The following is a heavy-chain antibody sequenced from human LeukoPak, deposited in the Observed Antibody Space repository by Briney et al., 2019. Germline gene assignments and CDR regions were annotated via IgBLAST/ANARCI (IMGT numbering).Heavy chain of an antibody. CDR1: GGSISSGSYY. Sequence: RSSETLSLTCTVSGGSISSGSYYWSWIRQPAGKGLEWIGSIYYSGSTYYNPSLKSRVTISVDTSKNQFSLKLSSVTAADTAVYYCASTDYYDSSGHQPYYFDYWGQGTLVTVSS. J-gene: IGHJ4*02. D-gene: IGHD3-22*01. V-gene: IGHV4-39*01. CDR2: IYYSGST. CDR3: ASTDYYDSSGHQPYYFDY.